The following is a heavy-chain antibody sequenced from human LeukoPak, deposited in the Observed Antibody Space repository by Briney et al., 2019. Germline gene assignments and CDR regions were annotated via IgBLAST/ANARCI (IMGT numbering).Heavy chain of an antibody. D-gene: IGHD3-3*01. V-gene: IGHV3-21*01. CDR1: ASIFSGLT. CDR3: ASTIHGSTSDTEGYYPKWFDP. J-gene: IGHJ5*01. CDR2: ISTSSNYI. Sequence: GGSLRLSCSASASIFSGLTMNWFRQSPGKGLEWVSSISTSSNYIFYSDSVKGRFNISRDNTKNSLFLDMTTLRDEDTAVYYCASTIHGSTSDTEGYYPKWFDPWGQGTVVTVSS.